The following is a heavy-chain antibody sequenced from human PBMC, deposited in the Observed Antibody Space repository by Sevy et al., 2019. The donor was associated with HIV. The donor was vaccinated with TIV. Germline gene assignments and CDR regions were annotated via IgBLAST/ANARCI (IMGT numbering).Heavy chain of an antibody. CDR1: GYTFTGYY. CDR3: ARDFQDSSGYHANDY. CDR2: INPNSGGT. Sequence: ASVKVSCKASGYTFTGYYMHWVRQAPGQGLEWMGRINPNSGGTNYAQKFQGRVTMTRDTSISTAYMELSRLRSDDTAVYYCARDFQDSSGYHANDYWGQGTLVTVSS. V-gene: IGHV1-2*06. J-gene: IGHJ4*02. D-gene: IGHD3-22*01.